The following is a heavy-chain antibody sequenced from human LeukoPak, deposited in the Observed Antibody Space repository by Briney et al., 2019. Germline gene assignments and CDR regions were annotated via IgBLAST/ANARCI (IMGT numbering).Heavy chain of an antibody. CDR1: GFTFDDYG. D-gene: IGHD6-13*01. Sequence: GGSLRLSCAASGFTFDDYGMSWVRQAPGKGLEWVSGISWNSGSIGYADSVKGRFTISRDNAKNSLYLQMNSLRAEDTALYYCAKDGIAAAGTRRLDYYYYGMDVWGQGTTVTVSS. J-gene: IGHJ6*02. CDR2: ISWNSGSI. V-gene: IGHV3-9*01. CDR3: AKDGIAAAGTRRLDYYYYGMDV.